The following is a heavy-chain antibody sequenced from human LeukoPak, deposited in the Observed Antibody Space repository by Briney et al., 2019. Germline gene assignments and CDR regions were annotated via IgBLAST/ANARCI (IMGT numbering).Heavy chain of an antibody. V-gene: IGHV3-30*18. Sequence: GGSLRLSCAASGFTFSSYGMHWVRQAPGKGLEWVAVISYDGSNKYYADSVKGRFTISRDNSKDTLYLQMNSLRAEDTAVYYCAKGGSYYDSFDYWGQGTLVTVSS. CDR1: GFTFSSYG. D-gene: IGHD1-26*01. CDR2: ISYDGSNK. CDR3: AKGGSYYDSFDY. J-gene: IGHJ4*02.